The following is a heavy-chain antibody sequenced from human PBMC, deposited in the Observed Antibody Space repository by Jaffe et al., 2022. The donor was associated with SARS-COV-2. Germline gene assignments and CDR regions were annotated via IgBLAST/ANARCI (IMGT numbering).Heavy chain of an antibody. V-gene: IGHV3-30-3*01. CDR3: ARDGARDRWYGSYYGMDV. Sequence: QVQLVESGGGVVQPGRSLRLSCAASGFTFSSYAMHWVRQAPGKGLEWVAVISYDGSNKYYADSVKGRFTISRDNSKNTLYLQMNSLRAEDTAVYYCARDGARDRWYGSYYGMDVWGQGTTVTVSS. CDR1: GFTFSSYA. J-gene: IGHJ6*02. CDR2: ISYDGSNK. D-gene: IGHD6-13*01.